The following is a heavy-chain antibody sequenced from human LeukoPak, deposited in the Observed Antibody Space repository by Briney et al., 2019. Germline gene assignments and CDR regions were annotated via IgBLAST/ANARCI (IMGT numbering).Heavy chain of an antibody. CDR1: GGSISSYY. CDR3: ARDLGTYYDILTGYHSSPFDY. CDR2: IYYSGST. J-gene: IGHJ4*02. Sequence: PSETLSLTCTVSGGSISSYYWSWIRQPPGKGQEWIGYIYYSGSTNYNPSLKSRVTISVDTSKNQFSLKLSSVTAADTAVYYCARDLGTYYDILTGYHSSPFDYWGQGTLVTVSS. V-gene: IGHV4-59*01. D-gene: IGHD3-9*01.